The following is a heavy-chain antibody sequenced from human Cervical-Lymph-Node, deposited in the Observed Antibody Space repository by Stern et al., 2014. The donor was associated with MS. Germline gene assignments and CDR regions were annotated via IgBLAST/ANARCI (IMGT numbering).Heavy chain of an antibody. J-gene: IGHJ6*02. CDR3: AREVAGHRLGMMDV. CDR2: INPSGGST. V-gene: IGHV1-46*01. CDR1: EYTFTSYY. Sequence: QMQLVQSGAEVKKPGTSVKVSCKASEYTFTSYYMHWVRQAPGQGLEWMGIINPSGGSTSYAQKFQGRVTMTRDTSTSTVYMDLRSLRSEDTAVYYCAREVAGHRLGMMDVWGQGTTVTVSS. D-gene: IGHD6-19*01.